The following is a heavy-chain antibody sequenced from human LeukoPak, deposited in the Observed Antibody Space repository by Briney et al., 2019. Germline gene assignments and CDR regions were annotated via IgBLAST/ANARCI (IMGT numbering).Heavy chain of an antibody. CDR1: GFTFSSYA. CDR2: ISKSGNNT. CDR3: AVEVTTGRAEHY. Sequence: GGSLRLSCAPSGFTFSSYAITWVRHAPGRGLEWVSDISKSGNNTYYAGSVAGGLTTSRDNSKNTRYIQMNSLRADDTAVYYCAVEVTTGRAEHYWGQGTLVTVSS. V-gene: IGHV3-23*05. J-gene: IGHJ4*02. D-gene: IGHD4-17*01.